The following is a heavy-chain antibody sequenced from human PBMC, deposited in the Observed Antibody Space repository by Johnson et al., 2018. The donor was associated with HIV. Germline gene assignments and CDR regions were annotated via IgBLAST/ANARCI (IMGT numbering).Heavy chain of an antibody. J-gene: IGHJ3*02. CDR2: ISSSGTTI. Sequence: QVQLVESGGGLVQPGGSLRLSCAASGFSFSDYFMSWIRQAPGKGLECISYISSSGTTIYYTDSVKGRFTISRDNAKNSLYLQLNSLRAEDTALYYCAGLAVRGSAGAFDIWGQGTLVTVSS. CDR3: AGLAVRGSAGAFDI. D-gene: IGHD3-10*01. CDR1: GFSFSDYF. V-gene: IGHV3-11*04.